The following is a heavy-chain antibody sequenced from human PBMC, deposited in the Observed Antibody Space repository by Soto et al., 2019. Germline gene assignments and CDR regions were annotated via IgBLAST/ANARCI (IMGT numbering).Heavy chain of an antibody. CDR3: ARGGVARYMSSWGFDP. D-gene: IGHD6-13*01. Sequence: GASVKVSCKASGYTFTNYGISWVRQAPGQGLEWMGWITVFNGNTNYAQKFQGRVTMTTDTSTSTVYMDLRSLRSDDTAVYYCARGGVARYMSSWGFDPWGQGTLVTAPQ. CDR2: ITVFNGNT. CDR1: GYTFTNYG. J-gene: IGHJ5*02. V-gene: IGHV1-18*04.